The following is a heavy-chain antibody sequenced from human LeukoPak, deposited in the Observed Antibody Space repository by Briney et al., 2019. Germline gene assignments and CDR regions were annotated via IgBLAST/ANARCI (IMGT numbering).Heavy chain of an antibody. D-gene: IGHD3-22*01. J-gene: IGHJ4*02. CDR2: IYSGGGT. CDR3: ARDRDYYDSSGYHY. Sequence: PGGSLRLSCAASGFSCNTYAMSWVRQAPGKGLEWVSTIYSGGGTYYADSVKGRFTISRDNSRNTLYLQMNSLRAEDTAVYYCARDRDYYDSSGYHYWGQGTLVTVSS. V-gene: IGHV3-53*01. CDR1: GFSCNTYA.